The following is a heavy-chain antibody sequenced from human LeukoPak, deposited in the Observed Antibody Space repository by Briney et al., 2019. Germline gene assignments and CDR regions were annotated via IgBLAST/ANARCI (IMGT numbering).Heavy chain of an antibody. Sequence: SETLSLTCTVSGVSISSYYWSWIRQPPGKGLEWIGYIYYSGSTNYNPSLKSRVTISVDTSKNQFSLKLSSVTAADTAVYYCARSDVYYDYVWGSYRSYYFDYWGQGTLVTVSS. CDR2: IYYSGST. J-gene: IGHJ4*02. D-gene: IGHD3-16*02. CDR3: ARSDVYYDYVWGSYRSYYFDY. V-gene: IGHV4-59*01. CDR1: GVSISSYY.